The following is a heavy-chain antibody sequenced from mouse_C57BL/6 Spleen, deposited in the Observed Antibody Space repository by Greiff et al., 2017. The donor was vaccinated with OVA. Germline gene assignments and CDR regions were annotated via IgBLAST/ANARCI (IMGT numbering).Heavy chain of an antibody. CDR2: IYPGSGNT. V-gene: IGHV1-66*01. CDR1: GYSFTSYY. J-gene: IGHJ3*01. Sequence: QVQLQQSGPELVKPGASVKISCKASGYSFTSYYIHWVKQRPGQGLEWIGWIYPGSGNTKYNEKFKGKATLTADTSSSTAYMQLSSLTSEDSAVYYCARSYYDGSLGFAYWGQGTLVTVSA. CDR3: ARSYYDGSLGFAY. D-gene: IGHD2-4*01.